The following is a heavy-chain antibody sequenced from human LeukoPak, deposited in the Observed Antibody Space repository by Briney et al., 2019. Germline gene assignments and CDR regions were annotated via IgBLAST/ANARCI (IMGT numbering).Heavy chain of an antibody. CDR3: ARDGDSLDS. CDR2: IKEDGSKK. V-gene: IGHV3-7*01. CDR1: GFTFSSYA. Sequence: GGSLRLSCAASGFTFSSYAMHWVRQAPGKGLEWVANIKEDGSKKCYVDSVKGRFTISRDDAMNSLFLQMNSLRAEDTAVYYCARDGDSLDSWGQGTLVTVSS. D-gene: IGHD7-27*01. J-gene: IGHJ4*02.